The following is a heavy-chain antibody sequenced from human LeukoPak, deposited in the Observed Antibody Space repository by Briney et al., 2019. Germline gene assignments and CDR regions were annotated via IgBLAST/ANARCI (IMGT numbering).Heavy chain of an antibody. D-gene: IGHD3-22*01. J-gene: IGHJ4*02. V-gene: IGHV4-34*01. Sequence: SETLSLTCAVYGGSFSGYYWSWIRQPPGKGLEWIGEINHSGSTNYNPSLKSRVTISVDTSKNQLSLKLSSVTAADTAVYYCASLSGYYDYWGQGTLVTVSS. CDR1: GGSFSGYY. CDR2: INHSGST. CDR3: ASLSGYYDY.